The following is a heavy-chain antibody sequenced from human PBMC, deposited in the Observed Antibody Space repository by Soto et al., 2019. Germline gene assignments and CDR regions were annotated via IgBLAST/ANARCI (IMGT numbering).Heavy chain of an antibody. CDR3: AKDQTDIVVVVAATHYYYGMDV. J-gene: IGHJ6*02. CDR1: GFTFSSYA. Sequence: GGSLRLSCAASGFTFSSYAMSWVRQAPGKGLEWVSAISGSGGSTYYADSVKGRFTISRDNSKNTLYLQMNSLRAEDTAVYYCAKDQTDIVVVVAATHYYYGMDVWGQGTTVTVSS. D-gene: IGHD2-15*01. CDR2: ISGSGGST. V-gene: IGHV3-23*01.